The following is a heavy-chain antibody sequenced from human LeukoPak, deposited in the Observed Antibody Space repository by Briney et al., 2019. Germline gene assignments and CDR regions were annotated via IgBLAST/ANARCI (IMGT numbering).Heavy chain of an antibody. Sequence: GGSLRLSCATSGFTFSNCGMSWVRQAPGKGLQWLSVIGGDGTTYYADSVKGRFTVSRDNSENTLYLQMNSLRAEDTAVYYCAKGPYGLGIYYGMDVWGQGTTVTVSS. J-gene: IGHJ6*02. CDR1: GFTFSNCG. D-gene: IGHD3-10*01. CDR2: IGGDGTT. CDR3: AKGPYGLGIYYGMDV. V-gene: IGHV3-23*01.